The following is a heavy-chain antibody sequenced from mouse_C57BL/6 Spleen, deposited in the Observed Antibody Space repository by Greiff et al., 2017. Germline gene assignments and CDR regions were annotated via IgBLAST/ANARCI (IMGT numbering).Heavy chain of an antibody. CDR3: ARRDYYGSSYDYAMDY. J-gene: IGHJ4*01. Sequence: VQRVESGAELARPGASVKLSCKASGYTFTSYGISWVKQRTGQGLEWIGEIYPRSGNTYYNEKFKGKATLTADKSSSTAYMELRSLTSEDSAVYFCARRDYYGSSYDYAMDYWGQGTSVTVSS. D-gene: IGHD1-1*01. CDR2: IYPRSGNT. CDR1: GYTFTSYG. V-gene: IGHV1-81*01.